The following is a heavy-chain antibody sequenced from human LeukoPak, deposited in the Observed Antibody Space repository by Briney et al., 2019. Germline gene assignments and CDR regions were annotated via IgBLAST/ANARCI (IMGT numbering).Heavy chain of an antibody. CDR3: ARENGGNAFDI. CDR1: GFTFSSYD. V-gene: IGHV3-13*01. CDR2: IGTAGDT. J-gene: IGHJ3*02. Sequence: PGGSLRLSCAASGFTFSSYDMHWVRQATGKGLEWVSAIGTAGDTYYPGSVKGRFTISRENAKNSLYLQMNSLRAGDTAVYYCARENGGNAFDIWGQGTMVTVSS. D-gene: IGHD3-16*01.